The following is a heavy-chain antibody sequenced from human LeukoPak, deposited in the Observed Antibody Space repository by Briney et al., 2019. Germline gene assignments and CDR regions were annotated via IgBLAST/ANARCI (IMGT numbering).Heavy chain of an antibody. CDR1: GYTFTDYS. Sequence: ASVKVSCKASGYTFTDYSIHWVRQAPGQGLEWMGWINPKTGDTNYAQEFQGRVTMTRDTSITTAHMDLSGLTSDDTAVYYCARESSFRSGYDMFYYWGQATLVTVSS. V-gene: IGHV1-2*02. CDR3: ARESSFRSGYDMFYY. J-gene: IGHJ4*02. D-gene: IGHD5-12*01. CDR2: INPKTGDT.